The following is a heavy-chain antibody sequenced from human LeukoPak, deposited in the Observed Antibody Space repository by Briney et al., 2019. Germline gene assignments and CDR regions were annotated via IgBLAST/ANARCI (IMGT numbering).Heavy chain of an antibody. CDR1: SFTLSNYD. CDR3: ARENPYADY. V-gene: IGHV3-48*03. D-gene: IGHD4-17*01. CDR2: IGFSATTI. J-gene: IGHJ4*02. Sequence: GGSPRLSCTASSFTLSNYDMNWVRQAPGEGLEWIAYIGFSATTITYADSVKGRFIISRDNARNSLYLQMNSLGAEDTAVYYCARENPYADYWGQGTLVTVSS.